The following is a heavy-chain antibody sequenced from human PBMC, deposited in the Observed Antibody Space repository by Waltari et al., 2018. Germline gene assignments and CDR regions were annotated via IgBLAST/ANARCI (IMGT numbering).Heavy chain of an antibody. CDR1: GGSITSYY. CDR2: IYYSGST. D-gene: IGHD3-9*01. CDR3: ARVPSYYDILTGYYPDAFDI. J-gene: IGHJ3*02. Sequence: QVQLQESGPGLVKPSETLSLTCTVAGGSITSYYWSWIRQPPGKGLGWIGYIYYSGSTNYNPSLKSRVTISVDTSKNQFSLKLSSVTAADTAVYYCARVPSYYDILTGYYPDAFDIWGQGTMVTVSS. V-gene: IGHV4-59*01.